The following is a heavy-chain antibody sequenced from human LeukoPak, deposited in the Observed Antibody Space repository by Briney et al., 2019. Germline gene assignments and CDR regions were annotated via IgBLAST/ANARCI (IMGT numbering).Heavy chain of an antibody. D-gene: IGHD6-19*01. Sequence: SETLSLTCTVSGGSISSSSYYWGWIRQPPGKGLEWIGSIYYSGSTYYNPSLKSRVTISVDTSKNQFSLKLSSVTAADTAVYYCARSRSSGWYVWGKGTTVIVSS. J-gene: IGHJ6*04. CDR3: ARSRSSGWYV. CDR1: GGSISSSSYY. CDR2: IYYSGST. V-gene: IGHV4-39*07.